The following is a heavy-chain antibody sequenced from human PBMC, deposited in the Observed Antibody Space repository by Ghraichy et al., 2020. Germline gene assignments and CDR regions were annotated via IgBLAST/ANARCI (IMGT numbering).Heavy chain of an antibody. CDR3: ARSQKIYDSSGYYYGWFDP. CDR1: GGSFSGYS. V-gene: IGHV4-34*01. CDR2: INHSGST. Sequence: SETLSLTCAVYGGSFSGYSWSWIRQPPGKGLEWIGEINHSGSTNYNPSLKSRVTISVDTSKNQFSLKLSSVTAADTAVYYCARSQKIYDSSGYYYGWFDPWGQGTLVTVSS. J-gene: IGHJ5*02. D-gene: IGHD3-22*01.